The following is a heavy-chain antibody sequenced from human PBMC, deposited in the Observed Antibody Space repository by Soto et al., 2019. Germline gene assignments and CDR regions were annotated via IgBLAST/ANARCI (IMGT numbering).Heavy chain of an antibody. V-gene: IGHV4-34*09. CDR3: ARESKYDTSGYPPWFAP. CDR2: INHSGST. D-gene: IGHD3-22*01. Sequence: SETLSLTCAVYGGSFSGYYWSWIRQPPGKGLEWIGEINHSGSTNYNPSLKSRVTISVDTSKNQFSLKLTSVTAADTAVYYCARESKYDTSGYPPWFAPWGQGTLVTVSS. CDR1: GGSFSGYY. J-gene: IGHJ5*02.